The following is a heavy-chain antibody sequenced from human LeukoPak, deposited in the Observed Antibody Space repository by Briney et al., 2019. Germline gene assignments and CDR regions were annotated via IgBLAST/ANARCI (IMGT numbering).Heavy chain of an antibody. D-gene: IGHD3-16*02. CDR2: IYYSGST. CDR1: GGSISSYY. Sequence: SETLSLTCTVSGGSISSYYWSWIRQPPGKGLEWIGYIYYSGSTNYNPSLKSRVTISVDTSKNQFSLKLSSVTAADTAVYYCARGIPNYDYVWGSYRYPYYFDYWGQGTLVTVSS. CDR3: ARGIPNYDYVWGSYRYPYYFDY. V-gene: IGHV4-59*01. J-gene: IGHJ4*02.